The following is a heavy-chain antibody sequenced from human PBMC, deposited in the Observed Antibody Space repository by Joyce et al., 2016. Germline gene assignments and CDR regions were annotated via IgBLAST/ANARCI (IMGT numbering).Heavy chain of an antibody. Sequence: EVQLVESGGGLVQPGRSLRLSCKVSGFSFGDYAMSWFRQAPGTGLEWVGFIRSKAYGGTKKYAASLKGRFTISRDDSKSIAYLQMTSLKTEDTAVYYCTRFLDWLSYYYMDVWGKGTMVTVPS. CDR3: TRFLDWLSYYYMDV. CDR1: GFSFGDYA. CDR2: IRSKAYGGTK. J-gene: IGHJ6*03. D-gene: IGHD3/OR15-3a*01. V-gene: IGHV3-49*03.